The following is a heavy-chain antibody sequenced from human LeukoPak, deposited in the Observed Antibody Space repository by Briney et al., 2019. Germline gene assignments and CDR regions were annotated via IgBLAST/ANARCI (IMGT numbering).Heavy chain of an antibody. Sequence: PGGSLRLSCAASGFTFSSYGMHWVRQAPGKGLEWVAVISYDGSNKYYADSVKGRFTISRDNSKNTLYLQMNSLRAEDTAVYYCARDPDHDSSSSGIVDYWGQGTLVTVSS. CDR3: ARDPDHDSSSSGIVDY. J-gene: IGHJ4*02. CDR2: ISYDGSNK. CDR1: GFTFSSYG. D-gene: IGHD6-6*01. V-gene: IGHV3-30*06.